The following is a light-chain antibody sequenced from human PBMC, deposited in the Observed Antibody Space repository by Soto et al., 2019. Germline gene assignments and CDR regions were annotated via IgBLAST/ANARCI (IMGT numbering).Light chain of an antibody. CDR1: SSDVGGYNY. V-gene: IGLV2-11*01. CDR2: DVS. Sequence: QSALTQPRSVSGSPGQSVTISCTGTSSDVGGYNYVSWYQQHPGKAPKLMIYDVSKRPSGVPDRFSGSKSGNTASLTISGLQDEDEVDYYCCSYAGSYTFVVFGGGTKLTVL. CDR3: CSYAGSYTFVV. J-gene: IGLJ2*01.